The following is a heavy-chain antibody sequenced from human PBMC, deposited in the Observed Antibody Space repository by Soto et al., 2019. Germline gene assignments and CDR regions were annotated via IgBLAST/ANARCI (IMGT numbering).Heavy chain of an antibody. CDR3: ARQGVDTAMADRMDV. CDR2: IYPGDSDT. V-gene: IGHV5-51*01. J-gene: IGHJ6*01. Sequence: PGESLKISCKGSGYSFTSYWIGWVRQMPGKGLEWMGIIYPGDSDTRYSPSFQGQVTISADKSISTAYLQWSSLKASDTAMYYCARQGVDTAMADRMDVWGQGTTVTVSS. D-gene: IGHD5-18*01. CDR1: GYSFTSYW.